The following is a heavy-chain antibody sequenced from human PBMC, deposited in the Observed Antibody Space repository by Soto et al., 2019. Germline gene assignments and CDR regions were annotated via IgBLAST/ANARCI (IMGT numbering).Heavy chain of an antibody. D-gene: IGHD1-26*01. V-gene: IGHV1-69*02. CDR2: IIPILGIA. J-gene: IGHJ4*02. CDR3: AFAYSGSSPLDY. Sequence: SVKVYCKASGGTFRSSTISWVRQAPGQGLEWMGRIIPILGIANYAQKFQGRVTITADKSTSTAYMELSSLRSEDTAVYYCAFAYSGSSPLDYWGQGTLVTVSS. CDR1: GGTFRSST.